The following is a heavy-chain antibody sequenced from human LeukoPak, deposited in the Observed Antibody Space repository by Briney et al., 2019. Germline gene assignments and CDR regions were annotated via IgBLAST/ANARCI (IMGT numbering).Heavy chain of an antibody. V-gene: IGHV4-34*01. J-gene: IGHJ3*02. CDR1: GGSFSGYY. Sequence: SETLSLTCAVYGGSFSGYYWSWIRQPPGKGLEWIGEINHSGSTNYNPSLKSRVTISVDTSKNQFSLKLSSVTAADTAVYYCARDLSYYVRTAFDIWGQGTMVTVSS. CDR3: ARDLSYYVRTAFDI. CDR2: INHSGST. D-gene: IGHD3-10*02.